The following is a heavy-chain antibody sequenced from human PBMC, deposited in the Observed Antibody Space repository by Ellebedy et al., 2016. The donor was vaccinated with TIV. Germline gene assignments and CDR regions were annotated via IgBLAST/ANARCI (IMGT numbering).Heavy chain of an antibody. D-gene: IGHD3-10*01. CDR2: ITWNGGSL. CDR3: ARDRQGSGSYWFDF. CDR1: GFTFDDHA. Sequence: GGSLRLSXEASGFTFDDHAMHWVRQAPGQGLEWVSGITWNGGSLGYADSVKSRFTISRDNAKNSLFLEMDSLAAEDTALYYCARDRQGSGSYWFDFWGQGTPVAVSS. V-gene: IGHV3-9*01. J-gene: IGHJ4*02.